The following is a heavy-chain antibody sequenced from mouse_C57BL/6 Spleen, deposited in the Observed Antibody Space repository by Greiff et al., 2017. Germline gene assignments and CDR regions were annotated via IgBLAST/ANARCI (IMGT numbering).Heavy chain of an antibody. CDR2: IDPSDSYT. CDR3: ARLGYGSSYDFDY. J-gene: IGHJ2*01. V-gene: IGHV1-69*01. Sequence: QVQLQQPGAELVKPGASVKLSCKASGYTFTSYWMHWVKQRPGQGLEWIGEIDPSDSYTNYNQKFKGKSTLTVDKSSSTAYMQLSSLPSEDSAVYYCARLGYGSSYDFDYWGQGTTLTVSS. CDR1: GYTFTSYW. D-gene: IGHD1-1*01.